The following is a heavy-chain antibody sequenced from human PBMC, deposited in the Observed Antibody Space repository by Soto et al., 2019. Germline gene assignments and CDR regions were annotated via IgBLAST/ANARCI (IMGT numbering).Heavy chain of an antibody. Sequence: ASVKVSCKASGYTLTGYYMHWVRQAPGQGLEWMGWINPNSGGTNYAQKLQGWVTMTRDTSISTAYMEVSRLTSDDQAVHYCARDPHRSSWSYPRYYSGMDVWGQGTMGTGSS. J-gene: IGHJ6*02. D-gene: IGHD6-6*01. CDR3: ARDPHRSSWSYPRYYSGMDV. V-gene: IGHV1-2*04. CDR2: INPNSGGT. CDR1: GYTLTGYY.